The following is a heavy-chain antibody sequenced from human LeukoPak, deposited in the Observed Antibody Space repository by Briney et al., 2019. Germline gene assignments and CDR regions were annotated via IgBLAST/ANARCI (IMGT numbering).Heavy chain of an antibody. CDR1: GDSVSTNSAA. CDR3: ARGGGGTWNFDY. V-gene: IGHV6-1*01. D-gene: IGHD2-15*01. J-gene: IGHJ4*02. Sequence: SQTLSLTCAISGDSVSTNSAAWNWIRQSPSRGLEWLGRTCYRSKWYNDYALSVKSRIIINPDTSKNQFSLRLNSVTPEDTAVYYCARGGGGTWNFDYWGQGTLVTVSS. CDR2: TCYRSKWYN.